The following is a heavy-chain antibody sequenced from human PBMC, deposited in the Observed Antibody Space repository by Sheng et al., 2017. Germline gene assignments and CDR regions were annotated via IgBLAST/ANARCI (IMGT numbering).Heavy chain of an antibody. Sequence: QVQLQESGPGLVKPFGDPCPLTCTVSGGSVGSHYWSWLRQTPGKGLEWIGFIFSSGRTDFNPSLKSRVAGSMDTSRNQFSLNVSSVTAADTAVYYCAREVLERSFDYWGQGILVTVSS. CDR1: GGSVGSHY. D-gene: IGHD1-1*01. CDR3: AREVLERSFDY. J-gene: IGHJ4*01. V-gene: IGHV4-59*02. CDR2: IFSSGRT.